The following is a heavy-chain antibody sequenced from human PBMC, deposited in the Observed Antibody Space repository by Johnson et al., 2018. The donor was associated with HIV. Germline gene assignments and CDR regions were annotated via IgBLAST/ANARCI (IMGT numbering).Heavy chain of an antibody. CDR3: ARGSAFDI. D-gene: IGHD6-6*01. Sequence: VQLVESGGGVVQPGRSLRLSCAASRFTFSSYAMSLVRQAPGKGLEWVSAISGSGGSTYYADSVKGRFTISRDNSKNTLYLQMNSLRAEDTAVYYCARGSAFDIWGQGTMVTVSS. J-gene: IGHJ3*02. CDR1: RFTFSSYA. CDR2: ISGSGGST. V-gene: IGHV3-23*04.